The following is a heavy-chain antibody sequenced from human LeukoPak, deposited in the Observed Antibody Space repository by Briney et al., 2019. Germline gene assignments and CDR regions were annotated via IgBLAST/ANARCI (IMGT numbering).Heavy chain of an antibody. CDR1: GYTFTSYD. D-gene: IGHD6-13*01. CDR2: MNPNSGNT. CDR3: ARRYSRYYYMDV. Sequence: ASVKVSSKASGYTFTSYDINWVRQATGQGLEWMGWMNPNSGNTGYAQKFQGRVTMTRNTSISTAYMELSSLRSEDTAVYYCARRYSRYYYMDVWGKGTTVTVSS. V-gene: IGHV1-8*01. J-gene: IGHJ6*03.